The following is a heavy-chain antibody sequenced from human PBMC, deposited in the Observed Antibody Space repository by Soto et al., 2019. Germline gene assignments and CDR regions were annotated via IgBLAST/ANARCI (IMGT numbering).Heavy chain of an antibody. Sequence: SETLSLTCTVSGGSISSSSYYWGWIRQPPGKGLEWIGSIYYSGSTYYNPSLKSRVTISVDTSKNQFSLKLSSVTAADTTVYYCARHEYYGSGPNNWFDPWGQGTLVTVSS. V-gene: IGHV4-39*01. CDR2: IYYSGST. D-gene: IGHD3-10*01. J-gene: IGHJ5*02. CDR1: GGSISSSSYY. CDR3: ARHEYYGSGPNNWFDP.